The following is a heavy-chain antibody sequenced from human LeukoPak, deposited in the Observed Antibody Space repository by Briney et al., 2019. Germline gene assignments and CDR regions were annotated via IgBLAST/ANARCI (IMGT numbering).Heavy chain of an antibody. V-gene: IGHV3-53*01. CDR3: ARGPYSSSWYGVAGSYYYYGMDV. J-gene: IGHJ6*02. CDR2: IYSGGST. CDR1: GFTVSSNY. D-gene: IGHD6-13*01. Sequence: GGSLRLSCAASGFTVSSNYMSWVRQAPGKGLEWVSVIYSGGSTYYADSVKGRFTISRDNSKNTLYLQMNSLRAEDTAVYYCARGPYSSSWYGVAGSYYYYGMDVRGQGTTVTVSS.